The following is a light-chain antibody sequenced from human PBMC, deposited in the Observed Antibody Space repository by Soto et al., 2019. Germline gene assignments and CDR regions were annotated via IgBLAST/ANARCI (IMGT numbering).Light chain of an antibody. CDR3: QQYGRSPL. CDR2: GAS. Sequence: EIVLTQSPGTLSLSPGETATLSCRATQSVSSSYLAWYQQKPGQAPRLLIYGASSRATGIPDRFSGSGSGTDFTLTISRLEPEDFAVYYCQQYGRSPLFGQGTKVEIK. J-gene: IGKJ1*01. V-gene: IGKV3-20*01. CDR1: QSVSSSY.